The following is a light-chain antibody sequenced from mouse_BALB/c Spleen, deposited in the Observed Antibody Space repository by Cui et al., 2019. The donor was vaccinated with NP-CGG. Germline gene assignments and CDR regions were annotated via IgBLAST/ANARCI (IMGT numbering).Light chain of an antibody. CDR1: IGAVTTSNY. Sequence: QAVVTKESALTRSPGETVTLTCRSSIGAVTTSNYANWVQEKPDHLFTGLIGGTNNRAPGVPARFSGSLIGDKAALTITGAQTEDEAIYFCALWYSNHWVFGGGTKLTVL. CDR2: GTN. V-gene: IGLV1*01. CDR3: ALWYSNHWV. J-gene: IGLJ1*01.